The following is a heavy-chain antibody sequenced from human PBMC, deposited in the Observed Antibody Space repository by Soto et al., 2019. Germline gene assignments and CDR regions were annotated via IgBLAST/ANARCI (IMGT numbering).Heavy chain of an antibody. Sequence: GASVKVSCKASGYTFTGYYMHWVRQAPGQGLEWMGWINPNSGGTNYAQKFQGWVTMTRDTSISTAYMELSRLRSDDTAVYYCARDRVVVVTADNYYYYGMDVWGQGTTVTVSS. CDR2: INPNSGGT. CDR1: GYTFTGYY. CDR3: ARDRVVVVTADNYYYYGMDV. J-gene: IGHJ6*02. V-gene: IGHV1-2*04. D-gene: IGHD2-21*02.